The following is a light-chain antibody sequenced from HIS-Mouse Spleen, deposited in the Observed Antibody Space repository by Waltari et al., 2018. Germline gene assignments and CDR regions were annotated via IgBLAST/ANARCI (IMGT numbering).Light chain of an antibody. Sequence: AIRMTQSPSPFSASTGDRVTSTCRASQGISSYLAWYQQKPGKAPKLLIYAASTLQSAVPSRFSGSGSGTDFTLTISCLQSEDFATYYCQQYYSYRFTFGPGTKVDIK. V-gene: IGKV1-8*01. J-gene: IGKJ3*01. CDR2: AAS. CDR3: QQYYSYRFT. CDR1: QGISSY.